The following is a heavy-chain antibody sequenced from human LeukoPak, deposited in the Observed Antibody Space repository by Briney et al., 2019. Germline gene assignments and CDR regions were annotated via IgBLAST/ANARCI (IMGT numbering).Heavy chain of an antibody. Sequence: GGSLRLSCAASGFTFSSYAMSWVRQAPGKGLEWVSVIVGSSGNTYYADSVKGRFTISRDNSKNTLYLQMNSLGAEDTAVYYCAKVQYSGTFYGACDLWGQGTMVTVSS. CDR2: IVGSSGNT. CDR1: GFTFSSYA. CDR3: AKVQYSGTFYGACDL. D-gene: IGHD1-26*01. V-gene: IGHV3-23*01. J-gene: IGHJ3*01.